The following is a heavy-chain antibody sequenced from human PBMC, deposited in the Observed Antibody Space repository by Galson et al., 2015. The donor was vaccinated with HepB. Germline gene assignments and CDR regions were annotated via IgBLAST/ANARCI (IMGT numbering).Heavy chain of an antibody. J-gene: IGHJ4*02. CDR3: ARSIVVVALRGYYFDY. D-gene: IGHD3-22*01. CDR1: GFTVSSNY. V-gene: IGHV3-66*02. Sequence: SLRLSCAASGFTVSSNYMSWVRQAPGKGLEWVSVIYSGGSTYYADSVKGRFTISRDNSKDTLYLQMNSLRAEDTAVYYCARSIVVVALRGYYFDYWGQGTLVTVSS. CDR2: IYSGGST.